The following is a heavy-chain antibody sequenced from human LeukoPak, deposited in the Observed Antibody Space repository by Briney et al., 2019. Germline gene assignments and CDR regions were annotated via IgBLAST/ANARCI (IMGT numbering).Heavy chain of an antibody. CDR1: GFTFSSYW. Sequence: GGSLRLSCAASGFTFSSYWMSWVRQAPGKGLEWVANIKQDGSERYDVDSVKGRFTISRDNAKNSLYLQMNSLRAEDTAVYYCVRDGLVGTTRGYYFDYWGQGTLVTVSS. J-gene: IGHJ4*02. CDR3: VRDGLVGTTRGYYFDY. D-gene: IGHD1-26*01. V-gene: IGHV3-7*01. CDR2: IKQDGSER.